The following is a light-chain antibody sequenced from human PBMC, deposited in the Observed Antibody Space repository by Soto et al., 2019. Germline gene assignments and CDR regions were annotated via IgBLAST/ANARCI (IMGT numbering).Light chain of an antibody. CDR2: EVF. CDR3: SSYTTSRARV. Sequence: QSLLTQPASGFGSPGQSITISCTGTNSDLGAYDYFSWYQQHPGKAPRLLIYEVFNRPLGVSDRSSGSKSANTASLTISGLQAEDEADYYCSSYTTSRARVFGPGTKVTVL. J-gene: IGLJ1*01. CDR1: NSDLGAYDY. V-gene: IGLV2-14*01.